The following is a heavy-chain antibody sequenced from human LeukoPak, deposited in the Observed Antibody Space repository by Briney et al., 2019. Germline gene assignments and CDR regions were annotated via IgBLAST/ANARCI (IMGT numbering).Heavy chain of an antibody. CDR3: ARMYYDFWSGYYQDY. D-gene: IGHD3-3*01. Sequence: PGGSLILSCAASGFTFSNYWMSWVRQAPGKGLEWLSNIKQDGSEKYYVDSVRGRFTISRDNAKNSLYLQMNSLRVDDTAVYYCARMYYDFWSGYYQDYWGQGTLVTVSS. V-gene: IGHV3-7*03. CDR1: GFTFSNYW. J-gene: IGHJ4*02. CDR2: IKQDGSEK.